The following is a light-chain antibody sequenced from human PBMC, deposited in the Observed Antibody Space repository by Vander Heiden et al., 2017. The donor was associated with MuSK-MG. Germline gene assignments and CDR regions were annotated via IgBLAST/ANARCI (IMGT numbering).Light chain of an antibody. CDR1: QGISSY. CDR2: AAS. CDR3: QQDDRYPYT. J-gene: IGKJ2*01. Sequence: AIRMTQSPSSFSASTGDRVTIPCRASQGISSYLAWYQQKPGKAPKPLIYAASTLQSGVPSRFSGSGSGTEFTLTISCLQSEDFATYYGQQDDRYPYTFGQGTKLEIK. V-gene: IGKV1-8*01.